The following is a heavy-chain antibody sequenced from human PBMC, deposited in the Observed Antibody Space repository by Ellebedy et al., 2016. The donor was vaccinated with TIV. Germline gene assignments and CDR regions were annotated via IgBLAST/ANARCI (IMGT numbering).Heavy chain of an antibody. CDR3: ARDSSILWRLLLLHYDMDV. J-gene: IGHJ6*02. V-gene: IGHV4-31*03. CDR1: GGSISSGGYY. Sequence: MPSETLSLTCTVSGGSISSGGYYWSWIRQHPGKGLEWIGYIYYSGSTYYNPSLKSRVTISRDTSKNQFSLKLSSVTAADTAVYYCARDSSILWRLLLLHYDMDVWGQGTTVTVSS. D-gene: IGHD2-21*02. CDR2: IYYSGST.